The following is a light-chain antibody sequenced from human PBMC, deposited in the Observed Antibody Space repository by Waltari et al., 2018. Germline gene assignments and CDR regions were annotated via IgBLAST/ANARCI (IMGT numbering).Light chain of an antibody. J-gene: IGKJ4*01. V-gene: IGKV1-33*01. CDR1: QDITKS. CDR3: QQYARVPLS. Sequence: DIQMTQSPSSLSASVGDRVSITCQASQDITKSLNWFQQKPGEAPKVIIYDVSSLRTGVPSRFSGSGSGTHFTFTITSLQPEDIGTYFCQQYARVPLSFGGGTKVEIK. CDR2: DVS.